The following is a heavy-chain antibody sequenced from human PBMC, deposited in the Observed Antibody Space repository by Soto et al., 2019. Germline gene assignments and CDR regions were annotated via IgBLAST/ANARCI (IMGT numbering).Heavy chain of an antibody. Sequence: QVQLVESGGGVVQPGRSLRLSCAASGFTFSSYAIHWVRQAPGKGLEWVTVTSYDGSNKYYADSVRGRFTISRDNSKNTLYLQMNSLRAEDTAVYYCANTAYSSGWYSIDYWGQGTLVTVSS. CDR2: TSYDGSNK. J-gene: IGHJ4*02. D-gene: IGHD6-19*01. CDR1: GFTFSSYA. V-gene: IGHV3-30*04. CDR3: ANTAYSSGWYSIDY.